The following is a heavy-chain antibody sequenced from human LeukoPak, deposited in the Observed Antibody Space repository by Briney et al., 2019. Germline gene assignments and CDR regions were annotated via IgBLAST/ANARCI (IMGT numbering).Heavy chain of an antibody. CDR3: ARDSYGSGSYYNLYYYYYYMDV. Sequence: PSETLSLTCTVSGGSISSGSYYWSWIRQPAGKGLEWIGRIYTSGSTNYNPSLKSRVTISVDTSKNQFSLKLSSVTAADTAVYYCARDSYGSGSYYNLYYYYYYMDVWGKGTTVTISS. V-gene: IGHV4-61*02. J-gene: IGHJ6*03. CDR2: IYTSGST. CDR1: GGSISSGSYY. D-gene: IGHD3-10*01.